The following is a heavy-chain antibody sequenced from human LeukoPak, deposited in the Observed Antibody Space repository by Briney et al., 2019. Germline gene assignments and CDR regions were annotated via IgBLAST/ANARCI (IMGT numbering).Heavy chain of an antibody. Sequence: GGSLRLSCAASGFTFSHSAMNWVRQAPGKGLEWVSPISSSSSYIYYADSVKGRFTISRDNAKNSLYLQMNSLRAEDTAVYYCARDLSPKTRIAAAGSRWGQGTLVTVSS. D-gene: IGHD6-13*01. J-gene: IGHJ4*02. CDR2: ISSSSSYI. V-gene: IGHV3-21*01. CDR1: GFTFSHSA. CDR3: ARDLSPKTRIAAAGSR.